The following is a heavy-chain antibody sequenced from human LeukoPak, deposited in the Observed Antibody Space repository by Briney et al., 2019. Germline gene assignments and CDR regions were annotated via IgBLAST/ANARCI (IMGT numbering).Heavy chain of an antibody. Sequence: GGSLRLSCAASGFTFGSYWMHWVRHAPGGGLVWVSRINSDGSSTSYADSVKGRFTISRDNAKNTLYLQMNSLRAEDTAVYYCARAHYDFWSGSYFDYWGQGTLVTVSS. CDR2: INSDGSST. CDR1: GFTFGSYW. J-gene: IGHJ4*02. D-gene: IGHD3-3*01. V-gene: IGHV3-74*01. CDR3: ARAHYDFWSGSYFDY.